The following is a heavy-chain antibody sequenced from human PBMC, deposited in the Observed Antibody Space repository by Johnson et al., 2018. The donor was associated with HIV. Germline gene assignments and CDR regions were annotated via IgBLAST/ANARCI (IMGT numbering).Heavy chain of an antibody. CDR2: IRGSGDST. J-gene: IGHJ3*02. V-gene: IGHV3-23*04. CDR3: ARAGLDAFDI. CDR1: GFTFSSYA. Sequence: VQLVESGGGVVQPGRSLRLSCAASGFTFSSYAMSWVRQAPGKGLEWVSAIRGSGDSTYYADSVKGRFTIASNNSKNTLYVQMNSLRAEDTAAYYCARAGLDAFDIWGQGTMVTVSS.